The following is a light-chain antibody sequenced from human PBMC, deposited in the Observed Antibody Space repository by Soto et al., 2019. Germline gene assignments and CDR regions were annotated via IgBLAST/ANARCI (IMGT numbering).Light chain of an antibody. J-gene: IGKJ4*01. CDR3: QQLSTYPST. Sequence: DIQMTQSPSSLSASVGDRVTITCRASQTIDKYLNWYQEKPGKAPKLLIYTTSTLQSGVPSRFSGSGSGTDFTLTISSLQAEDFATYYCQQLSTYPSTFGGGTKVDIK. CDR2: TTS. V-gene: IGKV1-39*01. CDR1: QTIDKY.